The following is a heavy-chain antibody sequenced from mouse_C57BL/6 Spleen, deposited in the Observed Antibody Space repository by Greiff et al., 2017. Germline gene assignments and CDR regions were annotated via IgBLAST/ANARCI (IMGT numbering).Heavy chain of an antibody. Sequence: EVKLVESGGGLVQPGGSMKLSCAASGFTFSDAWMDWVRQSPEKGLEWVAEIRNKANNHATYYAESVKGRFTISRDDSKSSVYLQMNSLRAEDTGIYYCTRGGYYGSSFAWFAYWGQGTLVTVSA. V-gene: IGHV6-6*01. CDR3: TRGGYYGSSFAWFAY. D-gene: IGHD1-1*01. J-gene: IGHJ3*01. CDR1: GFTFSDAW. CDR2: IRNKANNHAT.